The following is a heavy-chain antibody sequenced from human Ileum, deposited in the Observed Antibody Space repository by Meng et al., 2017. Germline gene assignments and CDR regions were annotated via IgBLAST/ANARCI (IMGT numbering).Heavy chain of an antibody. CDR1: GGTFSSYA. Sequence: GQLVKSGAGVKKPGSSVTASCKASGGTFSSYAISWVRQAPGQGLEWMGGIIPIFGTANYAQKFQGRLTVTTDTSTSTAYMELRSLRSADTAVYYCARGDSSNRGFDYWGQGTLVTVSS. CDR2: IIPIFGTA. V-gene: IGHV1-69*06. J-gene: IGHJ4*02. D-gene: IGHD6-19*01. CDR3: ARGDSSNRGFDY.